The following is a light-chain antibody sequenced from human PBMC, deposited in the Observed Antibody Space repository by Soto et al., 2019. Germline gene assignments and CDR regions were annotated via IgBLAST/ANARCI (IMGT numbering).Light chain of an antibody. CDR2: WAS. V-gene: IGKV4-1*01. CDR3: QQYHSNPPRWT. J-gene: IGKJ1*01. Sequence: DIVMTQSPDSLTLSLGERATITCRSSRTVLSVSDNQYYLHWYQHKPRQPPKLLIYWASTRESGVPDRFTGSGSGTNFTLTINSLQAEDVAFYYCQQYHSNPPRWTFGQGTRVEIK. CDR1: RTVLSVSDNQYY.